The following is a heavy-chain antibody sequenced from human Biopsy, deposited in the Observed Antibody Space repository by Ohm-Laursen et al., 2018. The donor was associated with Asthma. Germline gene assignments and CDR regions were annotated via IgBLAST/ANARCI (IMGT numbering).Heavy chain of an antibody. CDR2: IVFASGAT. CDR3: AAGRTSLQGESLI. J-gene: IGHJ4*01. CDR1: GVALSGYT. D-gene: IGHD2/OR15-2a*01. V-gene: IGHV1-58*01. Sequence: SVKVSCNSSGVALSGYTFEWVRQARGLGLEWIAWIVFASGATNYAQNFQDRLTVTRDMSAGSVSMELRGLSSTDAAVYYCAAGRTSLQGESLIWGQGTLVSVSS.